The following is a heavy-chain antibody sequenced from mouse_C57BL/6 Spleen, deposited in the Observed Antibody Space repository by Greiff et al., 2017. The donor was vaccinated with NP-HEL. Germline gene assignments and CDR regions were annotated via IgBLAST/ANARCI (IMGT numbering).Heavy chain of an antibody. CDR1: GFTFTDYY. CDR2: IRNKANGYTT. CDR3: ARSPGGAMDY. V-gene: IGHV7-3*01. J-gene: IGHJ4*01. Sequence: EVKLVESGGGLVQPGGSLSLSCAASGFTFTDYYMSWVRQPPGKALEWLGFIRNKANGYTTEYSASVQGRFTISRDNSQSILYLQMNALRAEDRATYYCARSPGGAMDYWGQGTSVTVSS.